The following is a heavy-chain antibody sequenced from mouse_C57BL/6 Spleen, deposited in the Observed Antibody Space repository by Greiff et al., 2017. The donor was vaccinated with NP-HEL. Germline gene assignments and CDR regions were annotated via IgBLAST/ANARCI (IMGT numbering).Heavy chain of an antibody. V-gene: IGHV14-1*01. CDR1: GFNIKDYY. CDR3: TSDGYSAWFAY. J-gene: IGHJ3*01. D-gene: IGHD2-3*01. Sequence: EVKLVESGAELVRPGASVKLSCTASGFNIKDYYMHWVKQRPEQGLEWIGRIDPEDGDTEYAPKFQGKATMTADTSSNTAYLQLSSLTSEDTAVYYCTSDGYSAWFAYWGQGTLVTVSA. CDR2: IDPEDGDT.